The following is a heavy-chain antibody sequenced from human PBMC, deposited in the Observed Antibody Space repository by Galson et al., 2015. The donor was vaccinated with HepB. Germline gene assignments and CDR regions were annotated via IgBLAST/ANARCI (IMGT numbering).Heavy chain of an antibody. D-gene: IGHD2-2*02. CDR3: ARVGVPAAIDVVKWNWFDP. J-gene: IGHJ5*02. V-gene: IGHV4-30-2*01. CDR1: GGSISSGGYS. CDR2: IYHSGST. Sequence: TLSLTCAVSGGSISSGGYSWSWIRQPPGKGLEWIGYIYHSGSTYYNPSLKSRVTISVDRSKNQFSLKLSSVTAADTAVYYCARVGVPAAIDVVKWNWFDPWGQGTLVTVSS.